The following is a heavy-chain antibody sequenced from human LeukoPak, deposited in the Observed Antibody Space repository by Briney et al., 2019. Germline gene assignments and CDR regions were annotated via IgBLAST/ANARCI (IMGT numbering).Heavy chain of an antibody. J-gene: IGHJ4*02. Sequence: SETLSLTCAVYGGSFSGYYWSWIRQPPGKGLEWIGEIYHSGSTNYNPSLKSRVTISVDTSKNQFSLKLSSVTAADTAVYYCASTSPNFGGPCYFDYWGQGTLVTVSS. D-gene: IGHD3-16*01. V-gene: IGHV4-34*01. CDR2: IYHSGST. CDR1: GGSFSGYY. CDR3: ASTSPNFGGPCYFDY.